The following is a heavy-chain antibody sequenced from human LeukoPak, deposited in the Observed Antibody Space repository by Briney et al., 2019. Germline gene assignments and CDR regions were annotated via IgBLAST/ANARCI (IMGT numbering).Heavy chain of an antibody. J-gene: IGHJ6*03. Sequence: SETLSLTCTVSGGSISSYYWSWIRQPPGKGLEWIGYIYYSGSTNYNPSLKSRVTTSVDTSKNQFSLKLSSVTAADTAVYYCARVGGGKYYYYMDVWGKGTTVTVSS. D-gene: IGHD2-15*01. V-gene: IGHV4-59*01. CDR2: IYYSGST. CDR3: ARVGGGKYYYYMDV. CDR1: GGSISSYY.